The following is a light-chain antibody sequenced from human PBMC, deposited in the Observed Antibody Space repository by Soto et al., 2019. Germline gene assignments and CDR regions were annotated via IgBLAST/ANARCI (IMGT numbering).Light chain of an antibody. V-gene: IGKV4-1*01. Sequence: DIVMTQSPDSLAVSLGERATINCKSSQSVLYSSNNKNYLAWYQQKPGQPPKLLIYWASTRESGVPDRFSGSGSGTDFTLTISSLPAEDVAVYYCQQYYSTPLLTFGGGTKVDIK. CDR1: QSVLYSSNNKNY. CDR2: WAS. CDR3: QQYYSTPLLT. J-gene: IGKJ4*01.